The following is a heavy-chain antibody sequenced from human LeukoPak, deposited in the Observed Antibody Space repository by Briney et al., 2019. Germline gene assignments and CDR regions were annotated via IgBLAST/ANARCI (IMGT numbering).Heavy chain of an antibody. CDR1: GYTFTSYD. Sequence: ASVKVSCKASGYTFTSYDINWVRQAPGKGLEWMGGFDPEDGETIYAQKFQGRVTMTEDTSTDTAYMELSSLRSEDTAVYYCATVGLWSGNNNWFDPWGQGTLVTVSS. J-gene: IGHJ5*02. D-gene: IGHD3-10*01. V-gene: IGHV1-24*01. CDR2: FDPEDGET. CDR3: ATVGLWSGNNNWFDP.